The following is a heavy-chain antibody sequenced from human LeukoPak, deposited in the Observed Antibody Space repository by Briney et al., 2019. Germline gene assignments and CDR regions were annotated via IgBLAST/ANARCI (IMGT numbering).Heavy chain of an antibody. CDR2: INAGNGNT. Sequence: ASVTVSCTASGYTFTSYAMHWVRQAPGQRLEWMGWINAGNGNTKYSQKFQGGVTITRDTSASTAYMELSSLRSEDTAVYYCARPVMYSSGPFDYWGQGTLVTVSS. CDR3: ARPVMYSSGPFDY. V-gene: IGHV1-3*01. D-gene: IGHD6-19*01. J-gene: IGHJ4*02. CDR1: GYTFTSYA.